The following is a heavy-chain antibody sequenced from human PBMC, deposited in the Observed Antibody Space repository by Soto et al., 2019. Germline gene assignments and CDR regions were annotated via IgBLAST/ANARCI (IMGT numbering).Heavy chain of an antibody. D-gene: IGHD3-10*01. CDR1: GGTFNTYA. Sequence: QVQLVQSGAEMKKPGSSVKVSCQSSGGTFNTYAMNWVRQSPGQGPEWMGEISPMFGAANYAPKFQGIVSISADESTGTSNMQLSSVTSDDTALYFCAREFQVHTPAFVYWGQGTLVTVSS. CDR3: AREFQVHTPAFVY. V-gene: IGHV1-69*19. J-gene: IGHJ4*02. CDR2: ISPMFGAA.